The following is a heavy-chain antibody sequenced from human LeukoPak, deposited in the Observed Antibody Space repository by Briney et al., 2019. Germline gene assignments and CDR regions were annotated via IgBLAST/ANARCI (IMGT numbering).Heavy chain of an antibody. CDR3: VKGSTAMVTYYFDY. CDR2: ISGSGGTT. J-gene: IGHJ4*02. CDR1: GFTFSNHA. Sequence: GGSLRLSCVASGFTFSNHAMSWVRQAPGKGLEWVSGISGSGGTTYYADSAKGRFTITRDNSKNTLYLRRSSLRVEDTAIYYCVKGSTAMVTYYFDYWGQGTLVTVSS. D-gene: IGHD5-18*01. V-gene: IGHV3-23*01.